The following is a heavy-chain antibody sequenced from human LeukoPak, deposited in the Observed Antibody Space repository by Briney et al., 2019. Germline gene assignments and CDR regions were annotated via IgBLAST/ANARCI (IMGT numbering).Heavy chain of an antibody. D-gene: IGHD7-27*01. CDR1: GGTFSSYA. CDR2: IIPILGIA. J-gene: IGHJ4*02. Sequence: ASVKVSCKASGGTFSSYAISWVRQAPGQGLEWMGRIIPILGIANYAQKFQGRVTITADKSTSTAYMELSSLRAEDTAVYYCASLQLGIDYWGQGTLVTGSS. V-gene: IGHV1-69*04. CDR3: ASLQLGIDY.